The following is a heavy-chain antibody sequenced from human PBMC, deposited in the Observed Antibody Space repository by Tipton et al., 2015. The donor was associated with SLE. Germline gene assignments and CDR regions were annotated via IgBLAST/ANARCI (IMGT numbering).Heavy chain of an antibody. Sequence: LRLSCAVYGGSFSGYYWSWIRQPPGKGLEWIGYIYYSGSTNYNPSLKSRVTISVDTSKNQFSLKVSSVTAADTAVYYRARVAVAGFRAEHFQHWGQGTLVTVSS. CDR1: GGSFSGYY. D-gene: IGHD6-19*01. J-gene: IGHJ1*01. CDR2: IYYSGST. V-gene: IGHV4-59*01. CDR3: ARVAVAGFRAEHFQH.